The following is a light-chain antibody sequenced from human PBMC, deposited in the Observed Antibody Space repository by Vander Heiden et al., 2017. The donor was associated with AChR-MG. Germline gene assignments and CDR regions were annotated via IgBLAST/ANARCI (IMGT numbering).Light chain of an antibody. CDR2: GNS. Sequence: QSVLTQPPSVSGAPGQRVTISCTGSSSNIGAGYDVHWYQQLPGTAPKLLIYGNSNRPSGVPDRFSGSKSGTSASLAITALQAEDEADYYCQSYDSSLSGPVVFGGATKLTVL. CDR3: QSYDSSLSGPVV. CDR1: SSNIGAGYD. J-gene: IGLJ2*01. V-gene: IGLV1-40*01.